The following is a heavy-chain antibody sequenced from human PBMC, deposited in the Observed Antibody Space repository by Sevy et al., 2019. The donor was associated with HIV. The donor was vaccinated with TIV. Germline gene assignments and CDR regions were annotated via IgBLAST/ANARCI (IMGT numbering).Heavy chain of an antibody. D-gene: IGHD3-10*01. Sequence: GGSLRLSCAASGFTFSSYGMHWVRQAPGKGLEWVAVIWYDGSNKYYADSVKGRFTISRDNSKNTLYLQMNSLRAEDTAVYYCARDEGSGSYYRVHYYYGMDVWGQGTTVTVSS. V-gene: IGHV3-33*01. CDR3: ARDEGSGSYYRVHYYYGMDV. CDR2: IWYDGSNK. J-gene: IGHJ6*02. CDR1: GFTFSSYG.